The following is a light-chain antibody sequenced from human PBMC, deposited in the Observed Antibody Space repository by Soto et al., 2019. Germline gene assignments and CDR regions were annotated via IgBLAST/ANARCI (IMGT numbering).Light chain of an antibody. CDR3: QQSYSAPSIT. J-gene: IGKJ5*01. CDR2: AAS. Sequence: DIQMTQSPSSLSASVGDRVTITCRASQSISSYLNWYQQKPGKAPKLLIYAASRLQSGVASRFSAGGSGTDFTLAIDSLQPEDFATYYCQQSYSAPSITFGQGTRLEIK. V-gene: IGKV1-39*01. CDR1: QSISSY.